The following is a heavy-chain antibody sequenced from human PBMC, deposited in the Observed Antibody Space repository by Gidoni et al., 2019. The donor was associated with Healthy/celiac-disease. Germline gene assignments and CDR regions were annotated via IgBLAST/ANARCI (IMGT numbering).Heavy chain of an antibody. CDR3: ARDPGRAFDI. CDR2: ISYDGSNK. Sequence: QVQLVESGGGVVQPGRSLRLSCAASGFTFSSYAMHWVRQAPGKGLEWVAVISYDGSNKYYADSVKGRFTISRDNSKNTLYLQMNSLRAEDTAVYYCARDPGRAFDIWGQGTMVTVSS. J-gene: IGHJ3*02. V-gene: IGHV3-30-3*01. CDR1: GFTFSSYA.